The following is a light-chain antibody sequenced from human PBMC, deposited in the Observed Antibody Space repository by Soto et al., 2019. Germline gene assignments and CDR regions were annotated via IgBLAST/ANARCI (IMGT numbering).Light chain of an antibody. CDR2: AAS. CDR1: QGISSW. Sequence: DIQMTQSPSSVSASVGDRVTITCRASQGISSWLGWYQQKPGKAPKLLIYAASSLQSGVPSRFSGSGSGTDFTLTISSLQSEDFAVYYCQRYNNWPPWTFGQGTKVDIK. CDR3: QRYNNWPPWT. J-gene: IGKJ1*01. V-gene: IGKV1-12*01.